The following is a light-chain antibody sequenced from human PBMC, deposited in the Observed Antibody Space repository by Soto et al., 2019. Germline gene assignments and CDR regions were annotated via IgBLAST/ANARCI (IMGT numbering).Light chain of an antibody. CDR1: QSVSRY. Sequence: EIVLTQSPATLSLSPGERATLSCRASQSVSRYLACYQQKRGQAPRLLIYDASNMATGIPARFSGSGSGTDFTLTISSLEPEDFAVYYCQQRSSWPITFGQGTRLEIK. V-gene: IGKV3-11*01. J-gene: IGKJ5*01. CDR2: DAS. CDR3: QQRSSWPIT.